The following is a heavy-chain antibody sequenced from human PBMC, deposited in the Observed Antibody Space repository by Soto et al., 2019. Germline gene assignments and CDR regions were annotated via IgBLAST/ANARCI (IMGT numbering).Heavy chain of an antibody. Sequence: SGPTLVNPTQTLTLTCSFSGFSLSTTGVAVGWIRQPPGKALECLVLIYWDDDKRYSPSLKSRLTITRDTSKNQVVLTMTGMDPVDTATYYCAHRVDYRGSWNTGYFDYWGQGTLVTVSS. CDR2: IYWDDDK. CDR1: GFSLSTTGVA. D-gene: IGHD2-15*01. J-gene: IGHJ4*02. V-gene: IGHV2-5*02. CDR3: AHRVDYRGSWNTGYFDY.